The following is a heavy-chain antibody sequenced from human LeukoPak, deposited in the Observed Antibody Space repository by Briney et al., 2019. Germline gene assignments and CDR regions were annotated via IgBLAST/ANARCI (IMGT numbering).Heavy chain of an antibody. D-gene: IGHD3-9*01. V-gene: IGHV1-2*02. J-gene: IGHJ4*02. Sequence: ASVKVSCKASGYTFTVYYMHWVRQAPGQGLEWMGWINPNSGGTNYAQKFQGRVTITRDTSISTAYMELSRLRSDDTAVYYCARWDYDILTGYYGSDYWGQGTLVTVSS. CDR3: ARWDYDILTGYYGSDY. CDR1: GYTFTVYY. CDR2: INPNSGGT.